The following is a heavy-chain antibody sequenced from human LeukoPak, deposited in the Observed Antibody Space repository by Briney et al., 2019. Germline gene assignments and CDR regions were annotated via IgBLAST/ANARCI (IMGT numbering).Heavy chain of an antibody. CDR3: ARYNWNDHAADY. V-gene: IGHV1-2*02. CDR1: GYTFTGYY. Sequence: ASVKVSCKASGYTFTGYYMHWVRQAPGQGLEWMGWIKPKSGGTNYAQKFQGRVTMTRDTSISTAYMELSRLRSDDTAVYYCARYNWNDHAADYWGQGTLVTVSS. D-gene: IGHD1-1*01. J-gene: IGHJ4*02. CDR2: IKPKSGGT.